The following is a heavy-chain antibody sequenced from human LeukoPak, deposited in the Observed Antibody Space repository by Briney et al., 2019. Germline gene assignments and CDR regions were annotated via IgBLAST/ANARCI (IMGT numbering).Heavy chain of an antibody. J-gene: IGHJ6*04. CDR1: GYTFTGYY. CDR2: INPNSGGT. Sequence: ASVKVSCKASGYTFTGYYMHWVRQAPGQGLEWMGRINPNSGGTNYAQKFQGRVTMTRDTSISTAYMELSRLRSDDTAVYYCARERYDSSGYYYVGGMDVWGKGTTVTVSS. D-gene: IGHD3-22*01. V-gene: IGHV1-2*06. CDR3: ARERYDSSGYYYVGGMDV.